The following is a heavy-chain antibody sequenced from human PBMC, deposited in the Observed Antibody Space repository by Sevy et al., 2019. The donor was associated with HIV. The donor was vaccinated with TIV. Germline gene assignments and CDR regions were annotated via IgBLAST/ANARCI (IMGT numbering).Heavy chain of an antibody. J-gene: IGHJ4*02. CDR1: GFTLSTYW. D-gene: IGHD3-16*01. CDR2: IKQDGTDK. CDR3: ARALADWGSFHYSS. V-gene: IGHV3-7*01. Sequence: GGSLRLSCAASGFTLSTYWMTWVRQAPGRGLEWVANIKQDGTDKYYVDSVRGRFTISRDNGNNLLYLHMSSLRAEDTAIYFCARALADWGSFHYSSWGRGTLVTVSS.